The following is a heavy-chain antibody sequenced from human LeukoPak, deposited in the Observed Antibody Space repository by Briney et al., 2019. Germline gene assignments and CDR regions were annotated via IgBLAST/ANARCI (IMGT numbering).Heavy chain of an antibody. CDR3: ARDYSDCNPYYSYYYMDV. CDR1: GGSISSFY. D-gene: IGHD2-21*01. J-gene: IGHJ6*03. Sequence: SETLSLTCTVSGGSISSFYCSWIRQPAGKGLEWIGRIYTSGSTKYNPSLKSRVTMSVDTSKNQFSLKLSSVTAADTAVYYCARDYSDCNPYYSYYYMDVWGKGTTVTVSS. CDR2: IYTSGST. V-gene: IGHV4-4*07.